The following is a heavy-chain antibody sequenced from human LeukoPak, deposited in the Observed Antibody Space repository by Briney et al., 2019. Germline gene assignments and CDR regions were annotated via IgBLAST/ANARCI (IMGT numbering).Heavy chain of an antibody. Sequence: GTSLRLSCAASGFTFSSYSIHWVRQAPGKGLVWVAVISYDGSNKYYADSVKGRFTISRDNAKNTLWLQMHSLIAEDTAVYYCARDSVKNQLEPFWFDFWGQGTLVTVSS. J-gene: IGHJ4*02. V-gene: IGHV3-30*04. CDR3: ARDSVKNQLEPFWFDF. CDR2: ISYDGSNK. CDR1: GFTFSSYS. D-gene: IGHD1-1*01.